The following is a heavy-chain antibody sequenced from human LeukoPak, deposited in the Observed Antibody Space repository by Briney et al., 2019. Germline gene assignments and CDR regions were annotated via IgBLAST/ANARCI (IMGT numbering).Heavy chain of an antibody. V-gene: IGHV1-18*01. CDR1: GYTFSSYG. Sequence: ASVKVSCKASGYTFSSYGITWVRQAPGQGLEWMGWISGYNGDTNYAQKPQDRVTMSRDPSSRTVYMDLRSLTSDDTAVYYCARDVWGYSYGYCDYWGQGTLVTVSS. D-gene: IGHD5-18*01. J-gene: IGHJ4*02. CDR2: ISGYNGDT. CDR3: ARDVWGYSYGYCDY.